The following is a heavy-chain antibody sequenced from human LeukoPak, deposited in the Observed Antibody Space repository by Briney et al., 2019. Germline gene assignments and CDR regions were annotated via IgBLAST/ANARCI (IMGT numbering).Heavy chain of an antibody. CDR2: IYYSGST. CDR1: GGSISSYY. D-gene: IGHD2-8*02. CDR3: ARESYPTGAPNWFDP. Sequence: SETLSLTCTVSGGSISSYYWSWIRQPPGKGLEWIGYIYYSGSTNYNPSLKSRVTISVDTSKNQFSLKLSSVTAADTAVYYCARESYPTGAPNWFDPWGQGTLVTVSS. J-gene: IGHJ5*02. V-gene: IGHV4-59*01.